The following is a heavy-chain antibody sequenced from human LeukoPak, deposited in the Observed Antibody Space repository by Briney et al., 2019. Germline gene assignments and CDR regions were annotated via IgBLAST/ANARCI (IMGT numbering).Heavy chain of an antibody. Sequence: GGSLRLPCAASGFTFSIYAMNWVRQAPGKGLEWVSSISDSGGSTYYADSVKGRFTFSRDNSKNTLYLQMNSLRAEDTAVYYCAKGPGVYGSGSYPTYFDYWGQGTLVTVSS. V-gene: IGHV3-23*01. CDR1: GFTFSIYA. CDR2: ISDSGGST. J-gene: IGHJ4*02. CDR3: AKGPGVYGSGSYPTYFDY. D-gene: IGHD3-10*01.